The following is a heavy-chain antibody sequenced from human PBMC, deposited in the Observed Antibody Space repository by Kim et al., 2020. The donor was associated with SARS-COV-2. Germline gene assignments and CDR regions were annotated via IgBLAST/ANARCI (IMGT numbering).Heavy chain of an antibody. J-gene: IGHJ6*02. CDR1: GFTFDDYG. V-gene: IGHV3-20*01. CDR2: INWNGGST. Sequence: GGSLRLSCAASGFTFDDYGMRWVRQAPGKGLEWVSGINWNGGSTGYADSVKGRFTISRDNAKNSLYLQMNSLRVEDTAFYHCARGPLGKWYGSGSYYKGYYGMDVWGQGTTVTVSS. CDR3: ARGPLGKWYGSGSYYKGYYGMDV. D-gene: IGHD3-10*01.